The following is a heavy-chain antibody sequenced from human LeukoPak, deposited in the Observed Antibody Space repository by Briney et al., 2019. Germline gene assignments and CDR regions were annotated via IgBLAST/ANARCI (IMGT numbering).Heavy chain of an antibody. CDR2: IIPIFGTA. CDR3: ARVSRITVFGVVITPFDY. J-gene: IGHJ4*02. D-gene: IGHD3-3*01. V-gene: IGHV1-69*13. Sequence: SVKVSCKASGGTFISYAISWVRQAPGQGLEWMGGIIPIFGTANYAQKFQGRVTITADESTSTAYMELSSLRSEDTAVYYCARVSRITVFGVVITPFDYWGQGTLVTVSS. CDR1: GGTFISYA.